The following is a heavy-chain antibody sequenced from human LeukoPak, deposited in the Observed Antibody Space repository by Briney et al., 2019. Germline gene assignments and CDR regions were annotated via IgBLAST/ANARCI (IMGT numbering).Heavy chain of an antibody. Sequence: GESLKISCKGSGYSFPIYWIAWVRQMPGKGLEWMGIIYPGDSNVRYSPSFHGQVTISADKSVTTAYLQWSSLKASDTAMYFCARLNGGANLLGDSLDIWGQGTMVTVSS. CDR1: GYSFPIYW. D-gene: IGHD4/OR15-4a*01. V-gene: IGHV5-51*01. CDR2: IYPGDSNV. J-gene: IGHJ3*02. CDR3: ARLNGGANLLGDSLDI.